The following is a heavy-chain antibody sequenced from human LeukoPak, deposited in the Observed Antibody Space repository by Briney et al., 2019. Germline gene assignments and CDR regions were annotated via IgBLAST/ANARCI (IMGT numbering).Heavy chain of an antibody. D-gene: IGHD5-18*01. CDR2: INSDGSST. J-gene: IGHJ6*02. Sequence: GGSLRLSCAASGFTFSSYWMHWVRQAPGKGLVWVSRINSDGSSTSYADSVKGRFTISGDNAKNTLYLQMNSLRAEDTAVYYCARAIPDRGYSYGYYYYYGMDVWGQGTTVTVSS. CDR3: ARAIPDRGYSYGYYYYYGMDV. CDR1: GFTFSSYW. V-gene: IGHV3-74*01.